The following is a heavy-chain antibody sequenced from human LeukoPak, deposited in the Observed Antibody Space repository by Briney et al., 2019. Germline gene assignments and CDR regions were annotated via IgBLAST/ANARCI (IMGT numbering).Heavy chain of an antibody. D-gene: IGHD1-26*01. J-gene: IGHJ6*02. CDR3: ASLRGLVPATLGVPWYYGMDV. V-gene: IGHV3-23*01. CDR2: ISGSGGST. Sequence: GGSLRLSCAASGFTFSSYAMSWVRQAPGKGLEWVSAISGSGGSTYYADSVKGRFTISRDNSKNTLYLQMNSLRAEDTAVYYCASLRGLVPATLGVPWYYGMDVWGQGTTVTVSS. CDR1: GFTFSSYA.